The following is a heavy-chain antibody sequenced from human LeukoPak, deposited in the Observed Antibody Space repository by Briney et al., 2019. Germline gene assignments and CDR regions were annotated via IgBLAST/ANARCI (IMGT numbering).Heavy chain of an antibody. V-gene: IGHV3-9*01. CDR1: GFTFDDYA. CDR2: ISWNSGSI. Sequence: PGGSLRLSCAASGFTFDDYAMHWVRQAPGKGLEWVSGISWNSGSIGYADSVKGRFTISRDNAKNSLYLQMSSLRAEDTALYYCAKERHGFDYWGQGTLVTVSS. J-gene: IGHJ4*02. CDR3: AKERHGFDY.